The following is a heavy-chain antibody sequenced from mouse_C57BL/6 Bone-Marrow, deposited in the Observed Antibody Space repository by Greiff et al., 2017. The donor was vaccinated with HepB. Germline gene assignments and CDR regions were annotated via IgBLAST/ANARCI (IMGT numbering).Heavy chain of an antibody. CDR1: GYTFTSYW. J-gene: IGHJ4*01. Sequence: EVQLPQSGPVLARPGASVKMSCKTSGYTFTSYWMHWVQQRPGQGLEWIGASYPGNSDTSYNQKFKGKANLTAVTSASTAYMELSSLTNEDSAVYYWTRWGYGSSPPYAMDYWGQGTSVTVSS. CDR2: SYPGNSDT. CDR3: TRWGYGSSPPYAMDY. V-gene: IGHV1-5*01. D-gene: IGHD1-1*01.